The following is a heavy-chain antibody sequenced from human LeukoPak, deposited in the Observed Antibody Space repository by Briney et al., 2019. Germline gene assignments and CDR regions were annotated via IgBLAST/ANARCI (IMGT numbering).Heavy chain of an antibody. CDR1: GYSFTNYW. Sequence: GESLKISCKGSGYSFTNYWIGWVRQMPRKGLEWMGIIYPGDSDTRYSPSFQGQVTISADKSISTAYLQWSSLKASDTAMYYCASSTYYYGSGSYYNGAFDIWGQGTMVTVSS. CDR3: ASSTYYYGSGSYYNGAFDI. CDR2: IYPGDSDT. V-gene: IGHV5-51*01. D-gene: IGHD3-10*01. J-gene: IGHJ3*02.